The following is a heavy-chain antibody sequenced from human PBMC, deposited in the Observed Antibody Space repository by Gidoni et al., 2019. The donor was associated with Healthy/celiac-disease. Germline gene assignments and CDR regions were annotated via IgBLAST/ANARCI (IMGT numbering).Heavy chain of an antibody. CDR3: ARILVGATIISDY. D-gene: IGHD1-26*01. Sequence: QLPLVQSGAEVKKPGSSVKVSCKASGGTFSSYAISWVRQAPGQWLEWMGRIIPILGIANYAQKFQGRVTITADKSTSTAYMELSSLRSEDTAVYYCARILVGATIISDYWGQGTLVTVSS. CDR1: GGTFSSYA. V-gene: IGHV1-69*04. CDR2: IIPILGIA. J-gene: IGHJ4*02.